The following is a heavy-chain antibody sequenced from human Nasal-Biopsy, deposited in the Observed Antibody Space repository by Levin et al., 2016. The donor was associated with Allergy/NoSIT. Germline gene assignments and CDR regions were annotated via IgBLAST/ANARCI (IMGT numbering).Heavy chain of an antibody. CDR2: INYSGST. V-gene: IGHV4-34*01. CDR3: AAKKISPGSLFIRGRPSYYYGLDG. J-gene: IGHJ6*02. CDR1: GGSFSAYY. D-gene: IGHD3-16*01. Sequence: SETLSLTCAVYGGSFSAYYWSWIRQSPGKGLEWIGEINYSGSTNYNPSLKSRVTISVDTSKNQFSLRLKSLTAADTAVYYCAAKKISPGSLFIRGRPSYYYGLDGWGQGTTVAVSS.